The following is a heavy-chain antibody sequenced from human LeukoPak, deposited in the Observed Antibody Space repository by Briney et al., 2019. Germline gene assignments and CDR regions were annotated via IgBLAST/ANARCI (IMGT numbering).Heavy chain of an antibody. D-gene: IGHD3-3*01. CDR1: GFTFSSYS. CDR2: ISSSSNYI. V-gene: IGHV3-21*01. CDR3: ANTEYTYYDFWSGWGRYYMDV. J-gene: IGHJ6*03. Sequence: NPGGSLRLSCAASGFTFSSYSMNWVRQAPGKGLEWVSSISSSSNYIYYADSVKGRFTISRDNAKNSLYLQMNSLRAEDTAVYYCANTEYTYYDFWSGWGRYYMDVWGKGTTVTVSS.